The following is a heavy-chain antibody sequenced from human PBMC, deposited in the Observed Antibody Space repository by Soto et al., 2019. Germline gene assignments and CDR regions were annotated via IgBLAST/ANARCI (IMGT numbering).Heavy chain of an antibody. CDR3: ARGGRRSPGMDV. J-gene: IGHJ6*02. CDR1: GGSSSRTGYY. CDR2: IYYSGGA. Sequence: SETLSLTCTVSGGSSSRTGYYWGWIRQSPGKGLEWIGSIYYSGGAYYNPSLKRRVTISVDTSKTQFSLDLSSVTATDTAVYYCARGGRRSPGMDVWGQGTTVTVSS. V-gene: IGHV4-39*07.